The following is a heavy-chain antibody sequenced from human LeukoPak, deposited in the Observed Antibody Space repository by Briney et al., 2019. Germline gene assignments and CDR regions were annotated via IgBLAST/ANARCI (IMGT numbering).Heavy chain of an antibody. CDR3: ARTGVGGGYRFDY. CDR2: ISGSGGST. D-gene: IGHD1-26*01. Sequence: PGGSLGLSCVASGFSFSNYAMTWVRQAPGKGLEWVSGISGSGGSTYYADSVRGRFTISRDNFKNTLDVQMSSLGVEDTAIYYCARTGVGGGYRFDYWGQGTLVTVSS. J-gene: IGHJ4*02. V-gene: IGHV3-23*01. CDR1: GFSFSNYA.